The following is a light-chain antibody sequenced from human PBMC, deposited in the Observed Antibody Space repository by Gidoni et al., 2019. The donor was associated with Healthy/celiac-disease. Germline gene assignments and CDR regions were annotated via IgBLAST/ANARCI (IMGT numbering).Light chain of an antibody. CDR2: RNN. V-gene: IGLV1-47*01. Sequence: QSVLTQPPSASGTPGQRVTISCSGSSSNIGTNSVYWYQQLPGTAPKLLIYRNNQRPSGVPDRFSGSKSGTSASLAISGLRSEDEADYYCAAWDDSLRVIFGGGTKLTVL. J-gene: IGLJ2*01. CDR3: AAWDDSLRVI. CDR1: SSNIGTNS.